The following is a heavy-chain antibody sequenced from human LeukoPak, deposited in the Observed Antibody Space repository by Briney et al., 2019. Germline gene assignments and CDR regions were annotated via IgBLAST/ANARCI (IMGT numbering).Heavy chain of an antibody. Sequence: SETLSLTCTVSGGSISSSSYYWGWIRQPPGKGLEWIGSIYYSGSTNYNPSLKSRVTISVDTSKNQFSLKLSSVTAADTAVYYCARGRRGVRGALLYYYYYYMDVWGKGTTVTISS. CDR3: ARGRRGVRGALLYYYYYYMDV. J-gene: IGHJ6*03. V-gene: IGHV4-39*07. CDR2: IYYSGST. CDR1: GGSISSSSYY. D-gene: IGHD3-10*01.